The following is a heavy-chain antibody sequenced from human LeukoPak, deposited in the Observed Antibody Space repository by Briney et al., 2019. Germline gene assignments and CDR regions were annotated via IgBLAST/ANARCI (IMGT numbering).Heavy chain of an antibody. J-gene: IGHJ1*01. CDR3: ARDLLGSNWVYFQH. V-gene: IGHV4-59*01. CDR2: IYDSGST. D-gene: IGHD6-13*01. CDR1: GGSISSYY. Sequence: PSETLSLTCTVSGGSISSYYWSWIRQPPGKGLEWIGYIYDSGSTNYNPSLKSRVTISVDTSKNQFSLKLSSVTAADTAVHYCARDLLGSNWVYFQHWGQGTLVTVSS.